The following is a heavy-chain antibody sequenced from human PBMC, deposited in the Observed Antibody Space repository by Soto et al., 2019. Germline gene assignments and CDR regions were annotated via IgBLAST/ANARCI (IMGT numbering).Heavy chain of an antibody. CDR2: IYWDDGK. CDR3: PHESRRVDDYGLYYYSGMDV. V-gene: IGHV2-5*02. Sequence: QITLKESGPTLVKPTQTLTLTCTFSGFSLSTSGVGVDWIRQPPGKALEWLALIYWDDGKRYSPSLRSRLTITTDTSKNQVVLTMTNMDPVDTATYSCPHESRRVDDYGLYYYSGMDVWGQGTTVTVSS. D-gene: IGHD4-17*01. J-gene: IGHJ6*02. CDR1: GFSLSTSGVG.